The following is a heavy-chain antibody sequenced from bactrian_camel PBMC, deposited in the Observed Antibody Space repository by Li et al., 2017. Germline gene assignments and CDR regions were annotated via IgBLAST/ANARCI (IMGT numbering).Heavy chain of an antibody. CDR1: GFTSSRKF. CDR3: VADLPPRVCSSDPLVHRQYNY. J-gene: IGHJ4*01. V-gene: IGHV3S9*01. Sequence: HVQLVESGGGSVQAGGSLRLSCAASGFTSSRKFVGWFRRASTKGSEGVASIDSNNKTTYGDSVKGRFTISQDKAKNQVSLQMTNLNVEDTATYFCVADLPPRVCSSDPLVHRQYNYWGQGTQVTVS. D-gene: IGHD4*01. CDR2: IDSNNKT.